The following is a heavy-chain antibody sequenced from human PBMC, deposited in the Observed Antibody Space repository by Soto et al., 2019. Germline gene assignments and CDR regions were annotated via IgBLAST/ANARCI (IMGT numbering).Heavy chain of an antibody. Sequence: SVKVSCKASAGTFSSYTISWVRQAPGQGLEWMGRIIPILGIANYAQKFQGRVTLTADKSTSTAYMELSSLRSEDTAVYYCARDHVEMDNEGTHYYYYYGMDVWGQGTTVTVSS. V-gene: IGHV1-69*04. J-gene: IGHJ6*02. D-gene: IGHD2-2*03. CDR1: AGTFSSYT. CDR3: ARDHVEMDNEGTHYYYYYGMDV. CDR2: IIPILGIA.